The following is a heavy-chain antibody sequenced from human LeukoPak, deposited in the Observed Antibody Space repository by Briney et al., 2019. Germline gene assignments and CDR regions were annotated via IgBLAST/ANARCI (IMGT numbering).Heavy chain of an antibody. CDR1: GFTFTTYA. Sequence: GGSLRLSCAASGFTFTTYAMSWVRQAPGKGLEWVSAISASGGTTYSADSVKGRFTISRDNSKNTLFLQMGSLRAEDTAVYYCAKHVGAAAIYLLDSWGQGTLVTVSS. V-gene: IGHV3-23*01. CDR2: ISASGGTT. CDR3: AKHVGAAAIYLLDS. D-gene: IGHD6-13*01. J-gene: IGHJ4*02.